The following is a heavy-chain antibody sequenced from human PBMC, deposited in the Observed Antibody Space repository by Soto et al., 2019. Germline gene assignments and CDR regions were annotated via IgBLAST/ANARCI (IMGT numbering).Heavy chain of an antibody. CDR2: ISATGSGT. CDR1: GFKFSNYA. V-gene: IGHV3-23*01. CDR3: AKDRRAGGNSAFYFDF. D-gene: IGHD3-16*01. J-gene: IGHJ4*02. Sequence: GSLRLSCAASGFKFSNYAMSWVRQAPGEGLEWVSLISATGSGTYYADSVKGRFTISRDNSHNTLYLQVHSLTAEDTAVYYCAKDRRAGGNSAFYFDFWGQGAQVTVSS.